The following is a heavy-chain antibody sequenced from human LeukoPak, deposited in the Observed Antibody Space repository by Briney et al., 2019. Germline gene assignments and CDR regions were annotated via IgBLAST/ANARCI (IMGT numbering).Heavy chain of an antibody. CDR3: ARDFGSSGWYGIDY. CDR1: GFTFSSYA. CDR2: ISYDGSNK. D-gene: IGHD6-19*01. J-gene: IGHJ4*02. V-gene: IGHV3-30*04. Sequence: PGRSLRLSCAASGFTFSSYAMHWVRQAPGKGLEWVAVISYDGSNKYYADSVKGRFTLSRDNSKNTLYLQMNSLKAEDTAVYYCARDFGSSGWYGIDYWGQGTLVTVSS.